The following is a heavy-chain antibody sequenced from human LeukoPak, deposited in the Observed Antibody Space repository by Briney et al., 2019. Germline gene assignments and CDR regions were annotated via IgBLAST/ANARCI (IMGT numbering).Heavy chain of an antibody. Sequence: ASVKVSCKASEDTFIDYYMHWVRQAPGQGLEWMGWINPNNGGTTYAQNFQGRVTMTRDTSISTAYMELSRLRFDDSAIYYCTRDHCSFANCYEDYYYGMDVWGQGTTVTVSS. V-gene: IGHV1-2*02. D-gene: IGHD2-2*01. CDR1: EDTFIDYY. CDR3: TRDHCSFANCYEDYYYGMDV. CDR2: INPNNGGT. J-gene: IGHJ6*02.